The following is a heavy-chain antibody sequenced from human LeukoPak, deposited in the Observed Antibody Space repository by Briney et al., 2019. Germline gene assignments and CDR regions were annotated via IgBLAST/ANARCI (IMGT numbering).Heavy chain of an antibody. D-gene: IGHD5-18*01. CDR2: IYTSGST. J-gene: IGHJ4*02. CDR3: ARDRSGYSYGYFDY. V-gene: IGHV4-61*02. Sequence: RASETLSLTCTVSGGSISSGSYYWSWIRQPAGKGLEWIGRIYTSGSTNYNPSPKSRVTISVDTSKNQFSLKLSSVTAADTAVYYCARDRSGYSYGYFDYWGQGTLVTVSS. CDR1: GGSISSGSYY.